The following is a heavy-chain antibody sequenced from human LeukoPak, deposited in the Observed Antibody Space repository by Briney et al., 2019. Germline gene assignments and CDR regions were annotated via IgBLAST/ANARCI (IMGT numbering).Heavy chain of an antibody. Sequence: SGGSLRLSCAASGFTFNTYTMNWVRQAPGKGLEWVSSITASSTAIYSADSVKGRFTISRDNAKNFLYLQMNSLRAEDTAVYYCAKDPIGVVTAISLFDYWGQGTLVTVSS. D-gene: IGHD2-21*02. CDR2: ITASSTAI. V-gene: IGHV3-21*04. J-gene: IGHJ4*02. CDR3: AKDPIGVVTAISLFDY. CDR1: GFTFNTYT.